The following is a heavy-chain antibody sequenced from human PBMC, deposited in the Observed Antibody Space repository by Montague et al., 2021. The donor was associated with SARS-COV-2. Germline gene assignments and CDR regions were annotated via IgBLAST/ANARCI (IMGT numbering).Heavy chain of an antibody. Sequence: SLRLSCAASGFTFSSHDMTWVRQAPGKGLEWISIIHSGASYASYAGSVKGRFTISRDNSKNTLYLQMNSLRAEDTAVYYCAKGVGQKSSAVDYWGQGTPVTVSS. V-gene: IGHV3-23*03. CDR1: GFTFSSHD. D-gene: IGHD1-26*01. J-gene: IGHJ4*02. CDR2: IHSGASYA. CDR3: AKGVGQKSSAVDY.